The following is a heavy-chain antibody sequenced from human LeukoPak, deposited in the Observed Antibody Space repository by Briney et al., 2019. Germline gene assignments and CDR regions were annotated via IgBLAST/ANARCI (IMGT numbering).Heavy chain of an antibody. J-gene: IGHJ5*01. D-gene: IGHD4/OR15-4a*01. V-gene: IGHV5-51*01. Sequence: GESLKISCKGSGYRFPNFWIGWVRQVPGKGLEWMGIIDPGDSDTIYNPSFEGQVTISADKSISTAYLQWTSLKASDTAIYYCARNDNGRLGIGFESWGQGTLVPSPQ. CDR1: GYRFPNFW. CDR2: IDPGDSDT. CDR3: ARNDNGRLGIGFES.